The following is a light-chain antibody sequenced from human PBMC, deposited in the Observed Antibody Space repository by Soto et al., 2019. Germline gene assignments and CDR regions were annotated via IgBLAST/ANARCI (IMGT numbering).Light chain of an antibody. V-gene: IGKV3-11*01. CDR2: DAS. J-gene: IGKJ4*01. CDR3: QQPLP. Sequence: EIVLTQSPATLSLSPGERATLSCRASQSVSSYLAWYQQKPGQAPRLLIYDASNRATGIPARFSGSGSGTDFFFTFSSLEPKDFAFYYCQQPLPFGGGTKVDIK. CDR1: QSVSSY.